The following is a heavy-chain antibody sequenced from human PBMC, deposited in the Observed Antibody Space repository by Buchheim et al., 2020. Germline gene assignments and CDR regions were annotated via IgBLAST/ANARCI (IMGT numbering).Heavy chain of an antibody. Sequence: EVQLLESGGGLVQPGGSLRLSCAASGFTFSSYAMSWVRQAPGKGLEWVSAISGSGGSTYYADSVKGRFTSPRDHSKNTPFLQMNSLRAEDTAVYYCAKIPGIAVAGMFDYWGQETL. D-gene: IGHD6-19*01. J-gene: IGHJ4*02. V-gene: IGHV3-23*01. CDR2: ISGSGGST. CDR1: GFTFSSYA. CDR3: AKIPGIAVAGMFDY.